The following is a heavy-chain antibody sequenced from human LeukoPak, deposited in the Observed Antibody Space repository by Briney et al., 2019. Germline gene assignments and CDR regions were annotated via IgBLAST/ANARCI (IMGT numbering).Heavy chain of an antibody. CDR2: IRNGGST. D-gene: IGHD3-3*01. V-gene: IGHV3-20*04. Sequence: GGSLRLSCAASGFTFDDYGMSWVRQAPGKGLEWVSGIRNGGSTGYADSVKGRFTISRDNAKNSLYLQMNSLRAEDTALYYCARGGITIFGVVSYMDVWGKGTTVTVSS. J-gene: IGHJ6*03. CDR3: ARGGITIFGVVSYMDV. CDR1: GFTFDDYG.